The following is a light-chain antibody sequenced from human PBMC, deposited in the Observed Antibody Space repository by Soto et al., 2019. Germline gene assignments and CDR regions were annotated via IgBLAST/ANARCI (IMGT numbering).Light chain of an antibody. Sequence: EILLTQSPGTLALSPGERATLSCRASQSIRSNYVAWYQQKPGQGPSLLMYGASSRATGIPDRLSGSGSGTDFTLIISSLEPEDFAVYYCQQRSNWPHSITFGQGTRLEIK. J-gene: IGKJ5*01. CDR2: GAS. CDR3: QQRSNWPHSIT. CDR1: QSIRSNY. V-gene: IGKV3D-20*02.